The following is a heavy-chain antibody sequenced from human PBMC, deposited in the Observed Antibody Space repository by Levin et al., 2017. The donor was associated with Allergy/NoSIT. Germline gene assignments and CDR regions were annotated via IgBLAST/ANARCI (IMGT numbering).Heavy chain of an antibody. V-gene: IGHV3-30*03. J-gene: IGHJ4*02. Sequence: SCAVSGLSFNTYGMNWVRQARGKGLEWVALITSDGYTTFYADSVRGRFTISRDNSKSTVYLQMNNLRSDDTAVYYCAARVFDHWGQGTLVTVSS. CDR1: GLSFNTYG. CDR3: AARVFDH. CDR2: ITSDGYTT.